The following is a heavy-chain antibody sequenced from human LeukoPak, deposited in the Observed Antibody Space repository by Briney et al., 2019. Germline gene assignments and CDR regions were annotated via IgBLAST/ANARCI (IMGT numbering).Heavy chain of an antibody. CDR2: INPNSGGT. CDR3: ARVQPPAITAAGPQTYYYYGMDV. CDR1: GYTFTGYY. J-gene: IGHJ6*02. Sequence: GASVKVSCKASGYTFTGYYTHWVRQAPGQGLEWMGWINPNSGGTNYVQKFQGRVTMTRDRSISTAYMELSRLRSDDTALYYCARVQPPAITAAGPQTYYYYGMDVWGQGTTVTVSS. V-gene: IGHV1-2*02. D-gene: IGHD6-13*01.